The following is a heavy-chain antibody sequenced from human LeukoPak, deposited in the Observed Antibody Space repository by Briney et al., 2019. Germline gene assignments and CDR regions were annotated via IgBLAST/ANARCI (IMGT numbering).Heavy chain of an antibody. Sequence: SETLSLTRTVSGGSISSYYWSWIRQPPGKGLEWIGYIYYSGSTNYNPSLKSRVTLSVDTSKNQFSLKLSSVTAADTAVYYCARGVYDYVWGRGAFDIWGQGTMVTVSS. D-gene: IGHD3-16*01. V-gene: IGHV4-59*01. J-gene: IGHJ3*02. CDR1: GGSISSYY. CDR2: IYYSGST. CDR3: ARGVYDYVWGRGAFDI.